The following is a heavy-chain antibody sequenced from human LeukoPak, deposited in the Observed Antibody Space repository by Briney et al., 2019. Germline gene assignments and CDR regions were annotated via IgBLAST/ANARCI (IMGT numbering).Heavy chain of an antibody. CDR1: GFTLSSNH. CDR2: IYSGGST. CDR3: ARTGYANNWFDR. Sequence: PGGSLRLSCVASGFTLSSNHMSWVRQAPGKGLEWVSVIYSGGSTYYADSVKGRFTISRDNSKNTLYLQMNSLRAEETAVYYCARTGYANNWFDRWGEGTLVTVS. V-gene: IGHV3-53*01. D-gene: IGHD3-9*01. J-gene: IGHJ5*02.